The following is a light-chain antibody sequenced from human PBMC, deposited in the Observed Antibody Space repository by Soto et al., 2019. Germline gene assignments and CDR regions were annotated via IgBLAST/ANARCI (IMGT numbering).Light chain of an antibody. CDR2: TAS. CDR1: QSMSTS. CDR3: QQSYSTPRT. V-gene: IGKV1-39*01. Sequence: DIQMTQSPSSLSASVGDRVTITCRASQSMSTSLNWYQQKPGKAPNLLIYTASSLQSGVPSRFSGSGSGTDFTLTISGLQPEEFATYYCQQSYSTPRTFGQGTKVEIK. J-gene: IGKJ1*01.